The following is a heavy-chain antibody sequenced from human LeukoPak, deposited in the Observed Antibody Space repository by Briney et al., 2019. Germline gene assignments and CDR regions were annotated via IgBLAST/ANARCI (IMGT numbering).Heavy chain of an antibody. J-gene: IGHJ4*02. D-gene: IGHD4-17*01. CDR3: AKECDYGNTSHMPCY. CDR2: ISDGGWT. V-gene: IGHV3-23*01. Sequence: PGGSLRLSCAASALPPSNYAMSWVRQAPGKGLEWVSSISDGGWTAYTDSVKGRFFISRETATNTLYLQMNSLRVEDTAVYYCAKECDYGNTSHMPCYWGQGTLVTVPS. CDR1: ALPPSNYA.